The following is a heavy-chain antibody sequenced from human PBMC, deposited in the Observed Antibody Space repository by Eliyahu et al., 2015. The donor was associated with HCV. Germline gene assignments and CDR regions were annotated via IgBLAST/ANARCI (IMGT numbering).Heavy chain of an antibody. CDR3: ARTEWSPKPFDY. D-gene: IGHD2-8*01. CDR2: IYYSGST. CDR1: GDSXSSGSYY. J-gene: IGHJ4*02. V-gene: IGHV4-39*01. Sequence: QLQLQESGPGLVKPSETLSLTCTVSGDSXSSGSYYWGWIRQPPGEGLEWIGSIYYSGSTYYNPSLESRVTMSVDTSKNQFSLNLTSVTAADTAVYYCARTEWSPKPFDYWGQGTLVTVSS.